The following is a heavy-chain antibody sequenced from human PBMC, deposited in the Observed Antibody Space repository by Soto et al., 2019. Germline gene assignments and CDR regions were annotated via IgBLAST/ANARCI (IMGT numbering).Heavy chain of an antibody. CDR1: GYTFTSYG. CDR2: ISAYNGNT. V-gene: IGHV1-18*01. J-gene: IGHJ6*03. Sequence: QVQLVQSGAEVKKPGASVKISCKASGYTFTSYGISWVRQAPGQGLEWMGWISAYNGNTNYAQNLQGRVTMTTDTSTSPAYIVLVSLRSDDTAVYYCARWWLGYCSSISCYGYYYYYYMDVWGKVTTVTVSS. D-gene: IGHD2-2*01. CDR3: ARWWLGYCSSISCYGYYYYYYMDV.